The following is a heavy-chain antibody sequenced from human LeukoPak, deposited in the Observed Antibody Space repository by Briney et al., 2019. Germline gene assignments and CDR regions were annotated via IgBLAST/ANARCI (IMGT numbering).Heavy chain of an antibody. V-gene: IGHV4-59*01. J-gene: IGHJ4*02. CDR2: IYYSGST. D-gene: IGHD6-19*01. Sequence: SETLSLTCTVSGGSFSNYYWSWIRQPPGKGLEWIGYIYYSGSTYYNPSLKSRVTISVDTSKNQFSLKLSSVTAADTAVYYCARVPPYSSGKGGFDYWGQGTLVTVSS. CDR1: GGSFSNYY. CDR3: ARVPPYSSGKGGFDY.